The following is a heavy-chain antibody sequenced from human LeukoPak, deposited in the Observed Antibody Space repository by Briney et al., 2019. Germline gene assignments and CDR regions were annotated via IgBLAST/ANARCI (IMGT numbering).Heavy chain of an antibody. CDR2: IILIFDTA. D-gene: IGHD4-17*01. V-gene: IGHV1-69*06. CDR1: GGTFSSYA. CDR3: ARERHDYGDFDY. J-gene: IGHJ4*02. Sequence: RASVKVSCKASGGTFSSYAISWVRQAPGQGLEWMGGIILIFDTANYAQKFKGRLTVTVDKSTSTAYMELSSLRSEDTAVYYCARERHDYGDFDYWGQGTLVTVSS.